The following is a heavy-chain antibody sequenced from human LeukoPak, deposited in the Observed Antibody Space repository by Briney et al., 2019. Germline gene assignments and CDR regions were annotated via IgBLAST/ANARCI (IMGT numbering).Heavy chain of an antibody. CDR1: GFTFSTYW. CDR2: IKPDGSEK. CDR3: ARAWQKAFDI. Sequence: TGGSLRLSCAASGFTFSTYWMNWVRQAPGKGLEWVASIKPDGSEKYYVDSVKGRFTMSRDNAKNLMYVQMNSPRAEDAAIYYCARAWQKAFDIWGQGTMVTVSS. J-gene: IGHJ3*02. V-gene: IGHV3-7*04.